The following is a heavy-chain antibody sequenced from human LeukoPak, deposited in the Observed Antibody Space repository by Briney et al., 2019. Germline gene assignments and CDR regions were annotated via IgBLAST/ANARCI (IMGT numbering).Heavy chain of an antibody. CDR3: ARGDSISWYAY. V-gene: IGHV3-53*01. D-gene: IGHD6-13*01. J-gene: IGHJ4*02. CDR2: IYSGGTT. CDR1: GFTVSSNY. Sequence: GGSLRLSCAASGFTVSSNYMSWVRQAPGKGLEWVSVIYSGGTTSYADSVKGRFTISRDNSKNTLYLQMNSLRAEDTAVYYCARGDSISWYAYWGRGILVTVSS.